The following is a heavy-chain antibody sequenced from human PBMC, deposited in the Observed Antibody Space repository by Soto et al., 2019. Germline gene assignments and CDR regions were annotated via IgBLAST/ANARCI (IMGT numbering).Heavy chain of an antibody. CDR3: AGDYRFGVSRFDP. Sequence: PGESLKISCQGFGYSFSSYKISWVRQKPGKGLEWMGRIDPSDSYINYNPSFQGHVTISADQSISTAYLEWSSLKASDTAMYYCAGDYRFGVSRFDPWGQGTLVTVSS. V-gene: IGHV5-10-1*01. CDR1: GYSFSSYK. CDR2: IDPSDSYI. J-gene: IGHJ5*02. D-gene: IGHD3-16*02.